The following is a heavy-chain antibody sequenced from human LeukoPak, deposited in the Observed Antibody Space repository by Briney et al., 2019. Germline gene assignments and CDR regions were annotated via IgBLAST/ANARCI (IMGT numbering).Heavy chain of an antibody. D-gene: IGHD6-6*01. CDR2: IRYDGSNK. J-gene: IGHJ6*03. Sequence: GGSLRLSCAASGFTFSSYGMHWVRQAPGKGLEWVAFIRYDGSNKYYADSVKGRFTISRDNSKNTLYLQMNSLRAEDTAVYYCAKDKGSSSIDYYMDVWGKGTTVIVSS. V-gene: IGHV3-30*02. CDR1: GFTFSSYG. CDR3: AKDKGSSSIDYYMDV.